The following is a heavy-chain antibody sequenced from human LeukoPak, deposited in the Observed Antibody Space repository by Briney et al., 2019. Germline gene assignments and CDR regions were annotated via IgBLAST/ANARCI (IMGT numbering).Heavy chain of an antibody. CDR2: INPNSGGT. J-gene: IGHJ4*02. D-gene: IGHD3-22*01. V-gene: IGHV1-2*02. Sequence: ASVKVSCKASGYTFTGYYMHWVRQAPGQGLEWMGWINPNSGGTNYAQKFQGRVTMTRDTSISTAYMELSRLRSDDTAVYYRARAVEDYYDSSGCYFDYWGQGTLVTVSS. CDR1: GYTFTGYY. CDR3: ARAVEDYYDSSGCYFDY.